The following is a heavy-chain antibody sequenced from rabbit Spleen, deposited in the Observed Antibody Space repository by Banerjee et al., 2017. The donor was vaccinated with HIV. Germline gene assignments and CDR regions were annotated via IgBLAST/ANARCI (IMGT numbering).Heavy chain of an antibody. CDR1: GFSFSNKAV. CDR3: ARSGYVGGDYTWDL. CDR2: INCATGKA. Sequence: QEQLEESGGDLVKPEGSLALTCKASGFSFSNKAVMCWVRQAPGKGLEWIACINCATGKAVYASWAKGRFTISRTSSTTVTLQMTSLTAADTATYFCARSGYVGGDYTWDLWGQGTLVTVS. J-gene: IGHJ4*01. V-gene: IGHV1S45*01. D-gene: IGHD1-1*01.